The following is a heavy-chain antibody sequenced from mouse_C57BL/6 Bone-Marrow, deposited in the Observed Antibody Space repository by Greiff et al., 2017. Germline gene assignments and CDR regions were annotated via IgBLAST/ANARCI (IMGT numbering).Heavy chain of an antibody. D-gene: IGHD2-4*01. V-gene: IGHV5-12*01. Sequence: EVQRVESGGGLVQPGGSLKLSCAASGFTFSDYYMYWVRQTPEKRLEWVAYISNGGGSTYYPETVKGRFTITRDNANNTRNLQMSRLKSEDTAMYFCARHADCDCDGGYAMDYWGQGTSVTVSS. CDR3: ARHADCDCDGGYAMDY. CDR1: GFTFSDYY. CDR2: ISNGGGST. J-gene: IGHJ4*01.